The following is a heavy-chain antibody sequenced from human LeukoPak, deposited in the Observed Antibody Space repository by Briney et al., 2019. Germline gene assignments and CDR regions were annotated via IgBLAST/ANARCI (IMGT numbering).Heavy chain of an antibody. CDR3: ARVRGSGSSNWFDP. D-gene: IGHD3-10*01. CDR2: ISAYNGNT. CDR1: GYTFTSYG. Sequence: GASVKVSCKASGYTFTSYGISWVRQAPGQGLEWMGWISAYNGNTNYAQKLQGRVTMTTDTSTSTAYMGLRSLRSGDTAVYYCARVRGSGSSNWFDPWGQGTLVTFSS. V-gene: IGHV1-18*01. J-gene: IGHJ5*02.